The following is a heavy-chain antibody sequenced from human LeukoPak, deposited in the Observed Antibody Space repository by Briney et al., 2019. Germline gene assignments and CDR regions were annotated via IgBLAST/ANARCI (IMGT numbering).Heavy chain of an antibody. CDR3: AKGGATGHDAFDI. CDR2: IYYSGST. CDR1: GGSISSYY. V-gene: IGHV4-59*01. J-gene: IGHJ3*02. Sequence: PSETLSLTCTVSGGSISSYYWSWIRQPPGKGLEWIGYIYYSGSTNYNPSLKSRVTISVDTSKNQFSLKLSSVTAADTAVYYCAKGGATGHDAFDIWGQETMVTVSS. D-gene: IGHD1-26*01.